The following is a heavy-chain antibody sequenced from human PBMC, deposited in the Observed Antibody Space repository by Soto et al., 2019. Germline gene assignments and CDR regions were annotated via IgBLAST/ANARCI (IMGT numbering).Heavy chain of an antibody. D-gene: IGHD3-22*01. CDR1: GFTFSNYW. Sequence: EVQLVESGGGLVQPGGSLRLSCAVSGFTFSNYWMHWVCQAPGKGLVWVSRLKSDGSGTMYADSVKGRLTISRDNAXNXXYLQMNSLRAEVTAVYYCVRGDGDYYDGNGYLGRHWGQGTLVTVSS. V-gene: IGHV3-74*03. J-gene: IGHJ4*02. CDR2: LKSDGSGT. CDR3: VRGDGDYYDGNGYLGRH.